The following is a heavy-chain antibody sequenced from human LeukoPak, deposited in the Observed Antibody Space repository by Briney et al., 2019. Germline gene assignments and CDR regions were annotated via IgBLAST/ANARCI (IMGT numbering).Heavy chain of an antibody. Sequence: GGSLRLSCAASGFTFSSHAMSWVRQALGKGLEWVSVISGSGGSTYYADSVKGRFTISRDNAKNTLYLQMSSLRAEDTAVYYCARDFLHLGGWGQGTMVTVSS. CDR2: ISGSGGST. CDR3: ARDFLHLGG. CDR1: GFTFSSHA. D-gene: IGHD3-16*01. V-gene: IGHV3-23*01. J-gene: IGHJ3*01.